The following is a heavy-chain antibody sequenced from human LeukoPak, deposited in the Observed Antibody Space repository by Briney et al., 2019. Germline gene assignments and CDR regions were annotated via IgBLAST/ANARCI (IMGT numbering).Heavy chain of an antibody. Sequence: SVKVSCKAPGGTFSSYAISWVRQAPGQGLEWMGGIIPIFGTANYAQKFQGRVTITADESTSTAYMELSSLRSEDTAVYYCARARNNYYDSTDWGQGTLVTVSS. D-gene: IGHD3-22*01. J-gene: IGHJ4*02. CDR1: GGTFSSYA. V-gene: IGHV1-69*01. CDR3: ARARNNYYDSTD. CDR2: IIPIFGTA.